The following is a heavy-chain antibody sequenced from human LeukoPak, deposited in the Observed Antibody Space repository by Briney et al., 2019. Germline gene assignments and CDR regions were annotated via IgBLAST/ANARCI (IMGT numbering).Heavy chain of an antibody. J-gene: IGHJ2*01. CDR1: GGSISSYY. V-gene: IGHV4-59*01. CDR2: IYYSGST. Sequence: SETLSLTCTVSGGSISSYYWSWIRQPPGKGLELIGYIYYSGSTNYNPSLKSRVTISVDTSKNQFSLKLSSVTAADTAVYYCARKGYDSSGYSFFDLWGRGTLVTVSS. CDR3: ARKGYDSSGYSFFDL. D-gene: IGHD3-22*01.